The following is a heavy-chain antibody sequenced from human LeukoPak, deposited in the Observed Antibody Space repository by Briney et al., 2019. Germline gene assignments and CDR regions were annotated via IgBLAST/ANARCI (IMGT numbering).Heavy chain of an antibody. CDR1: GVSISSYY. Sequence: PSETLSLTCTVSGVSISSYYWSWIRQPPGKGLEWIGYIYYSGSTNYNPSLKRRVTISVDTSTNQFSLKLSSVTAADTAVYYCARWSVAASFDYWGQGTLVTVSS. CDR2: IYYSGST. CDR3: ARWSVAASFDY. D-gene: IGHD6-19*01. V-gene: IGHV4-59*01. J-gene: IGHJ4*02.